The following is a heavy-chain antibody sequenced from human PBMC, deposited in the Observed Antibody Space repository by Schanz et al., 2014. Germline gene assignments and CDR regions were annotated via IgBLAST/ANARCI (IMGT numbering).Heavy chain of an antibody. V-gene: IGHV3-23*04. CDR3: ARAPPLVRGIAGWFGP. CDR1: GFTFITFA. D-gene: IGHD3-10*01. Sequence: EVHLVESGGGLVQPGGSLRLSCAASGFTFITFAMSWVRQAPGKGPEWVSAIGGDASRTYYADSVKGRFTISRDNSKSPRYLQMNSLRADDPAVYYGARAPPLVRGIAGWFGPWGQGSLVTVSS. CDR2: IGGDASRT. J-gene: IGHJ5*02.